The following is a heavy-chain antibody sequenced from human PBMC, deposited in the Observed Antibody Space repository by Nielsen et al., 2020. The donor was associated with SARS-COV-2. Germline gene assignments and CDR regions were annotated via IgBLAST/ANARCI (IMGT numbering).Heavy chain of an antibody. V-gene: IGHV1-18*01. J-gene: IGHJ6*02. D-gene: IGHD6-19*01. CDR2: ISAYNGNT. CDR3: ARDKEQWLDGYYYYGMDV. Sequence: WVRQAPGQGLEWMGWISAYNGNTNYAQKLQGRVTMTTDTSTSTAYMELRSLRSDDTAVYYCARDKEQWLDGYYYYGMDVWGQGTTVTVSS.